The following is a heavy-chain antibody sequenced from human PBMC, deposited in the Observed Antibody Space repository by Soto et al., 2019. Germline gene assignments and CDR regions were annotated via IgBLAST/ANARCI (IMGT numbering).Heavy chain of an antibody. J-gene: IGHJ3*01. CDR1: GGSVSSGSYY. Sequence: PSETLSLTCTVSGGSVSSGSYYWSWIRQPPGKGLEWIGYIYYSGSTNYNPSLKSRVTISVDTSKNQFSLKLSSVTAADTAVYYCARDRYCSGGSCSNDAFDFWGQGTMVTVSS. CDR3: ARDRYCSGGSCSNDAFDF. D-gene: IGHD2-15*01. V-gene: IGHV4-61*01. CDR2: IYYSGST.